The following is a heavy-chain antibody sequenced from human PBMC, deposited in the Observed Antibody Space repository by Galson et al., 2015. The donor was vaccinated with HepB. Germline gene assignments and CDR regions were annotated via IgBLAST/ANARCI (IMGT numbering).Heavy chain of an antibody. CDR1: GDSISSYY. D-gene: IGHD3-10*01. J-gene: IGHJ3*02. CDR2: IYYSGST. V-gene: IGHV4-59*12. CDR3: AREIGGSGSYPIGI. Sequence: TLSLTCTVSGDSISSYYWSWIRQPPGKGLEWIGYIYYSGSTNYNPSLKSRVTISVDKSKNQFSLKLSSVAAADTAVYYCAREIGGSGSYPIGIWGQGTMVTVSS.